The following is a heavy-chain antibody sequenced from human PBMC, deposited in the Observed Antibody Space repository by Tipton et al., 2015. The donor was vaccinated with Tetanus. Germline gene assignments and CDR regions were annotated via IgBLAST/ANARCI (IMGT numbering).Heavy chain of an antibody. CDR2: IYYSGST. D-gene: IGHD1-26*01. CDR3: ARHSGSHPFDY. Sequence: TLSLTCSVSGGSISSYYWSWIRQPPGKGLEWIGYIYYSGSTNYNSSLKSRVTTSVDTSKNQFSLKLSSVTAADTAVYYCARHSGSHPFDYWGQGTLVTVSS. CDR1: GGSISSYY. J-gene: IGHJ4*01. V-gene: IGHV4-59*08.